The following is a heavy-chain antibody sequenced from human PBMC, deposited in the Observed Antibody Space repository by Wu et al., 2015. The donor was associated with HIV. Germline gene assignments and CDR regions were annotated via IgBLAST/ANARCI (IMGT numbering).Heavy chain of an antibody. Sequence: QVQLVQSGAEVRNPGSSVKVSCKASGGTFDNKAVSWVRQAPGQGLEWVGRILPVFATTNYAQKFLGRVTITSDTSITTAYMELNSLTSDDTAVYYCTRDIVVTPIRMDVWGQGP. CDR3: TRDIVVTPIRMDV. CDR2: ILPVFATT. V-gene: IGHV1-69*05. CDR1: GGTFDNKA. J-gene: IGHJ6*02. D-gene: IGHD2-21*02.